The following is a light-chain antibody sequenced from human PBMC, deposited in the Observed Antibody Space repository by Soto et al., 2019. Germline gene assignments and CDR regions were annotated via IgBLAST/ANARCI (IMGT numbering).Light chain of an antibody. V-gene: IGLV1-40*01. CDR1: SSSIGAGYE. CDR3: QSYDKRMTAYV. CDR2: GNG. J-gene: IGLJ1*01. Sequence: QSALTQPPSVSGAPGQRVTISCSGTSSSIGAGYEVHWYHQLPGTAPKLVVSGNGNRPSGVPDRLSASKSGTSASLAITGLQDEDEGHYYCQSYDKRMTAYVFGTGTKVTVL.